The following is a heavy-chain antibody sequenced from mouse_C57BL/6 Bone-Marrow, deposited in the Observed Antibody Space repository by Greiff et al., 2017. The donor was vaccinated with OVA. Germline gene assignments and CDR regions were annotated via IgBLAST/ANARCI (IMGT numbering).Heavy chain of an antibody. CDR2: IYPRSGST. J-gene: IGHJ2*01. D-gene: IGHD1-1*01. CDR3: ARDYYGSRDY. V-gene: IGHV1-81*01. Sequence: VKLMESGAELARPGASVKLSCKASGYTFSSYGISWVKQRTGQGLEWIGEIYPRSGSTNYNQKFKGKSTLTVDKSSSTAYMQLSSLTSEDSAVYYCARDYYGSRDYWGQGTTLTVSS. CDR1: GYTFSSYG.